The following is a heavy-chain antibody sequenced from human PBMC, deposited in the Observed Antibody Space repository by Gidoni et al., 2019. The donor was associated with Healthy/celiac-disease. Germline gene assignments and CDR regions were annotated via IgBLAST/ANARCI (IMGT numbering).Heavy chain of an antibody. CDR1: GGSISSYY. CDR2: IYYSGST. D-gene: IGHD3-22*01. V-gene: IGHV4-59*01. Sequence: QVKLQESGPGLVKPSETLSLTCTVSGGSISSYYWSWIRQPPGKGLEWIGYIYYSGSTTYNPSLKRRVTISVDTSKNQFSLKLSSVTAADTAVYYCARLTGFYDSSGYSKNWFDPWGQGTLVTVSS. J-gene: IGHJ5*02. CDR3: ARLTGFYDSSGYSKNWFDP.